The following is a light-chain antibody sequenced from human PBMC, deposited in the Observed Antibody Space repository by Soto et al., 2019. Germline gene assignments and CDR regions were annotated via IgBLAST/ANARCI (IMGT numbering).Light chain of an antibody. CDR2: GAS. CDR3: PQYGTSPPT. J-gene: IGKJ1*01. V-gene: IGKV3-20*01. Sequence: EIVLTQSPGTLSLSPGERATLSCKASQSVSSNFLAWYQRKPGQAPRLLIYGASYRATDIPYRFSGSGSGTDFTLTITRREPEDFAVYYCPQYGTSPPTFGQGTKVEI. CDR1: QSVSSNF.